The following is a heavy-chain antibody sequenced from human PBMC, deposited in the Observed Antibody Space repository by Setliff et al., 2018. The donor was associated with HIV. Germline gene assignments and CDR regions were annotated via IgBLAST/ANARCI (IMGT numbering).Heavy chain of an antibody. CDR2: ISGSGGST. D-gene: IGHD3-22*01. V-gene: IGHV3-23*01. CDR3: AKDLVYYDSSGDLDY. CDR1: GFTVIRNH. J-gene: IGHJ4*02. Sequence: PGGSLRLSCAASGFTVIRNHMNWVRQAPGKGLEWVSAISGSGGSTYYADSVKGRFTISRDNAKNTLYLQMNSLRAEDTAVYYCAKDLVYYDSSGDLDYWGQGTLVTVSS.